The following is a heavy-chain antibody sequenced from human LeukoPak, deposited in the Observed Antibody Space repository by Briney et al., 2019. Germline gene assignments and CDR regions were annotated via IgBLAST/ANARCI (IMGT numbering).Heavy chain of an antibody. CDR2: INPNSGGT. D-gene: IGHD4-11*01. CDR1: GYSFTGYY. J-gene: IGHJ4*02. Sequence: ASVKVSSKASGYSFTGYYIHWVRQAPGQGLEWMGRINPNSGGTNYAQKFQGRVTMTRDTSISTAYMELSRLRSDDTAVYYCAREENNYDFDYWGQGTLVTVSS. V-gene: IGHV1-2*06. CDR3: AREENNYDFDY.